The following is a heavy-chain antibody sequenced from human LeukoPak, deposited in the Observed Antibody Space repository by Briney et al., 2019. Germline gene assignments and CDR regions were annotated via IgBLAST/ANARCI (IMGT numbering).Heavy chain of an antibody. CDR1: GYTFTSYG. J-gene: IGHJ5*02. V-gene: IGHV1-18*01. CDR3: ARDLGSSATSTNWFDP. D-gene: IGHD6-6*01. Sequence: ASVKVSCKASGYTFTSYGISWVRQAPGQGLEWMGWISAYNGNTNYAQKLQGRVTMTTDTSTGTAYMELRSLRSDVTAVYYCARDLGSSATSTNWFDPWGQGTLVTVSS. CDR2: ISAYNGNT.